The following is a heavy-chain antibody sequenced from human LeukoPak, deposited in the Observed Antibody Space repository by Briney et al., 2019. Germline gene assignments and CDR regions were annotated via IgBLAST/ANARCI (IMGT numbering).Heavy chain of an antibody. V-gene: IGHV3-30-3*01. CDR2: ISYDGSNK. J-gene: IGHJ4*02. CDR1: GFTFSSHA. D-gene: IGHD1-26*01. CDR3: ARGLREWELLGVSNFDY. Sequence: GRSLRLSCAASGFTFSSHAIHWVRQAPGKGLEWVAVISYDGSNKYYADSVKGRFTISRDNSKNTLYLQMNSLRAEDTAVYYCARGLREWELLGVSNFDYWGQGTLVTVSS.